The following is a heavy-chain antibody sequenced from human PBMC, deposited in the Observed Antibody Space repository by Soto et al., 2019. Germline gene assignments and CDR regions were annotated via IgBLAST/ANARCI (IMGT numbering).Heavy chain of an antibody. CDR3: TRVLVVVPAAILTPSQYYYYGMDV. Sequence: ASVKVSCKTSGYTFSAYYVHWARLAPGRGFQWLGWINPSNEITAFSQFFQGRVTMTTDTSTNTVHMELKSLRSDDTAVYYCTRVLVVVPAAILTPSQYYYYGMDVWGQGTTVTVYS. J-gene: IGHJ6*02. V-gene: IGHV1-2*02. D-gene: IGHD2-2*02. CDR2: INPSNEIT. CDR1: GYTFSAYY.